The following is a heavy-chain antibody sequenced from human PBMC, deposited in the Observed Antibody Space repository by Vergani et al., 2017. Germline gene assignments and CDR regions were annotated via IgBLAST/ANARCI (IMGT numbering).Heavy chain of an antibody. J-gene: IGHJ6*03. CDR2: IDHTGRP. CDR1: GGSFTSYH. Sequence: QVQLQQWGGGLLKPSETLSLTCVVNGGSFTSYHWTWIRQSPGEGLEWVGDIDHTGRPDYNPSLKSRLTMSVDKSRNQFSLTLNSVTATGTAIYFCARVNTETNGQLYYYYYMDVWGQGTAVTVS. CDR3: ARVNTETNGQLYYYYYMDV. D-gene: IGHD4-11*01. V-gene: IGHV4-34*01.